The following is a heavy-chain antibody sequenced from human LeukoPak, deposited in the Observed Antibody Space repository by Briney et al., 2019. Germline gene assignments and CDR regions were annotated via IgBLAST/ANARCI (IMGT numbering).Heavy chain of an antibody. CDR3: ARFETCQCDDVFDI. CDR2: ITSSSSST. D-gene: IGHD3-9*01. CDR1: GFTFSAYS. Sequence: PGGSLRLSCAASGFTFSAYSMNWVRQAPGQGREWVSSITSSSSSTYYADSVKGRFTISRDNAKNSLYLQMNILRAEDTAVYFCARFETCQCDDVFDIWGQGTMVTVSS. V-gene: IGHV3-21*01. J-gene: IGHJ3*02.